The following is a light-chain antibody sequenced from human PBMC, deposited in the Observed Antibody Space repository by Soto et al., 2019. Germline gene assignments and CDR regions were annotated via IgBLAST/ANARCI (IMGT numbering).Light chain of an antibody. CDR3: SSYTSSSISYV. CDR1: SSDVGCYNY. CDR2: EVS. J-gene: IGLJ1*01. V-gene: IGLV2-14*01. Sequence: QSVLTQPASVSGSPGQSITISCTGTSSDVGCYNYVSWYQQHPGKAPKLMIYEVSNRPSGASNRFSGSKSGNTASLTISGLQAEDEADYYCSSYTSSSISYVFGTGTKVTVL.